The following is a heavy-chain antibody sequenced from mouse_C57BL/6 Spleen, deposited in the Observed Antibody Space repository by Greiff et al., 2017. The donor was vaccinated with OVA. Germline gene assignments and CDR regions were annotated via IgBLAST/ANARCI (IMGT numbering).Heavy chain of an antibody. J-gene: IGHJ4*01. CDR2: IHPNSGST. CDR3: AREGFYYYGSSYEGAMDY. Sequence: VQLQQPGAELVKPGASVKLSCKASGYTFTSYWMHWVKQRPGQGLEWIGMIHPNSGSTNYNEKFKSKATLTVDKSSSTAYMQLSSLTSEDSAVYYCAREGFYYYGSSYEGAMDYWGQGTSVTVSS. CDR1: GYTFTSYW. D-gene: IGHD1-1*01. V-gene: IGHV1-64*01.